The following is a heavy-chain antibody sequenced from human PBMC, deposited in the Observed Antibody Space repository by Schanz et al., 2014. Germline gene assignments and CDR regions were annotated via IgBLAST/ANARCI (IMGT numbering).Heavy chain of an antibody. J-gene: IGHJ4*02. D-gene: IGHD6-13*01. CDR3: ARGYSNIWSPMAY. V-gene: IGHV3-11*04. CDR1: GFIFNDYY. CDR2: ISRDGTTS. Sequence: VQLVESGGGLVKPGGSLRLSCAASGFIFNDYYMNWIRQAPGKGLEWLSYISRDGTTSYYADSVKGRFTISRDNAKNSLYLQMISLGVDDTAVYYCARGYSNIWSPMAYWGQGTLVAVSS.